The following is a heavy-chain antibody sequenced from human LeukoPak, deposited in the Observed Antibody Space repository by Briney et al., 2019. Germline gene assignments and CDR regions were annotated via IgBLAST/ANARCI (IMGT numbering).Heavy chain of an antibody. CDR3: ARVDGSGYGDYDFDY. J-gene: IGHJ4*02. V-gene: IGHV1-69*04. CDR2: IIPILGIA. D-gene: IGHD4-17*01. Sequence: ASVKVSCKASGGTFSSYAISWVRQAPGQGLEWMGRIIPILGIANYAQKFQGRVTITADKSTSTAYMELSSLRSEDTAVYYCARVDGSGYGDYDFDYWGQGTLVTVSS. CDR1: GGTFSSYA.